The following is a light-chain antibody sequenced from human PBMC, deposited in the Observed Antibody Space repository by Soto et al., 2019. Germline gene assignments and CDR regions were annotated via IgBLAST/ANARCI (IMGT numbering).Light chain of an antibody. CDR2: KAS. CDR3: QHYNSYSEA. CDR1: QTISSW. Sequence: DIQMTQSPSTLSGSVGDRVTITCLASQTISSWLAWYPQKPGKAPKLLIYKASTLKSGVPSRFSGSGSGTEFTLTISSLQPDDFATYSCQHYNSYSEAFGQGTKVELK. J-gene: IGKJ1*01. V-gene: IGKV1-5*03.